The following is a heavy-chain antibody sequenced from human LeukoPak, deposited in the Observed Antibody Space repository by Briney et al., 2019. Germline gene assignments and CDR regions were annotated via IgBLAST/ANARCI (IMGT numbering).Heavy chain of an antibody. D-gene: IGHD6-13*01. V-gene: IGHV3-30*03. CDR3: ARDTSSWERYYFDY. CDR1: GFTFSTYG. J-gene: IGHJ4*02. Sequence: GGSLRLSCAASGFTFSTYGMHWVRLPPGKGLEWVAAISYDGSNKNYGDSVKGRFTISRDNSKNTLYLQMNSLRAEDTAVYYCARDTSSWERYYFDYWGQGTLVTVSS. CDR2: ISYDGSNK.